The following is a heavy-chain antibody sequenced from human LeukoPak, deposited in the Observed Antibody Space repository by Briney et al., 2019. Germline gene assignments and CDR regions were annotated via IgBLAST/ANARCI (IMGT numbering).Heavy chain of an antibody. CDR3: ARDVAAAAGSYFDY. D-gene: IGHD2-15*01. J-gene: IGHJ4*02. CDR1: GYTFSSYD. CDR2: MNPNSGNT. Sequence: ASVKVSCKASGYTFSSYDINWVRQATGQGLEWMGWMNPNSGNTAYAQKFQGRVTMSRDTSISTAYMELSSLRSEDTAVYYCARDVAAAAGSYFDYWGQGTLVTVSS. V-gene: IGHV1-8*02.